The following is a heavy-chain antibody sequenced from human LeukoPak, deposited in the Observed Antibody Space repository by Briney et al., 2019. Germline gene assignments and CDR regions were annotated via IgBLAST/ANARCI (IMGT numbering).Heavy chain of an antibody. CDR1: GFTFSKYW. V-gene: IGHV3-74*01. CDR2: INADGTGT. J-gene: IGHJ4*02. D-gene: IGHD3-10*01. CDR3: ARDLGAPDDY. Sequence: PGGPLRLSCASSGFTFSKYWMHWVRQAPGKGLVWVSRINADGTGTNYADSVKGRFTISRDNAKNTLYLQMNSLRAEDTAVYFCARDLGAPDDYWGQGTPVTVYS.